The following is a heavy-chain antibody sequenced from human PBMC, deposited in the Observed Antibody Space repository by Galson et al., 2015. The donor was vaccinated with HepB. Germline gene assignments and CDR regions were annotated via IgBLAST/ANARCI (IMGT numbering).Heavy chain of an antibody. Sequence: SLRLSCAASGFTFSDDYMSWIHQAPGKGLDWISYISSSSDFTNYADSVRGRFTISRDNAKNSLYLQMNSLRAEDAAVYYCARFGYYDTSGYWSDGMDVWGQGTTVTVSS. D-gene: IGHD3-22*01. CDR2: ISSSSDFT. CDR3: ARFGYYDTSGYWSDGMDV. V-gene: IGHV3-11*03. CDR1: GFTFSDDY. J-gene: IGHJ6*02.